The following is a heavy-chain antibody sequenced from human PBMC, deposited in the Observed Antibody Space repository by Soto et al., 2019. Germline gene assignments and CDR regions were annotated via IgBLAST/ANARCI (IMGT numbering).Heavy chain of an antibody. V-gene: IGHV3-23*01. CDR3: ARGRGSFSAYDY. J-gene: IGHJ4*02. CDR2: ISGSGDTT. CDR1: GFSFNNYG. Sequence: GGSLRLSCAASGFSFNNYGISWVRKAPGKGLEWVSAISGSGDTTYYADSVKGRFTISRDNSKNTVYLQMSLRSEDTAVYYCARGRGSFSAYDYWGPGTLVTASS.